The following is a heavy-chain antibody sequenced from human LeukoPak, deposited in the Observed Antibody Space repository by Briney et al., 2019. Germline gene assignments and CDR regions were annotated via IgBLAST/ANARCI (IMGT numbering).Heavy chain of an antibody. Sequence: NPSETLSLTCTVSGGSISSYYWSWIRQPAGKGLEWIGRIYTSGSTNYNPSLKSRVTMSVDTSKNQCSLKLSSVTAADTAVYYCARDPIWFGELSEWGQGTMVTVSS. CDR3: ARDPIWFGELSE. J-gene: IGHJ3*01. D-gene: IGHD3-10*01. CDR1: GGSISSYY. V-gene: IGHV4-4*07. CDR2: IYTSGST.